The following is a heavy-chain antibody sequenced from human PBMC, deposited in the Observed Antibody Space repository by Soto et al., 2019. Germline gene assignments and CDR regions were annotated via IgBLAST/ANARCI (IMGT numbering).Heavy chain of an antibody. CDR2: IWYDGSIK. J-gene: IGHJ4*02. D-gene: IGHD2-21*01. V-gene: IGHV3-33*01. CDR3: ARADCGGQCPCDY. CDR1: GFTFREYG. Sequence: SLRLSCAASGFTFREYGLHWVRQAAGKGLEWVAGIWYDGSIKTYEESVKGRFSISRDNAKNMLYLEMNSLRAEDTAVYYCARADCGGQCPCDYWGEGTLVTVSS.